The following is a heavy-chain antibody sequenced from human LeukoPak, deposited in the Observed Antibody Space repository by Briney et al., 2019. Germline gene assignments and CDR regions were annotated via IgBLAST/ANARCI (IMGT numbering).Heavy chain of an antibody. D-gene: IGHD5-12*01. CDR3: ARGRSGYSGYDSPPFDY. CDR1: GFTFSSYG. CDR2: IWYDGSNK. V-gene: IGHV3-33*01. J-gene: IGHJ4*02. Sequence: PGRSLRLSCAASGFTFSSYGMHWVRRAPGKGLEWVAVIWYDGSNKYYADSVKGRFTISRDNSKNTLYLQMNSLRAEDTAVYYCARGRSGYSGYDSPPFDYWGQGTLVTVSS.